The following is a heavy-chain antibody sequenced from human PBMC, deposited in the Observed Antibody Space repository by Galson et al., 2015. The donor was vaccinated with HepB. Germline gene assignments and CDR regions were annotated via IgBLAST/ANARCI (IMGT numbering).Heavy chain of an antibody. D-gene: IGHD6-13*01. J-gene: IGHJ4*02. CDR2: INAGNGNT. CDR3: ASRGRSAAAGMGY. V-gene: IGHV1-3*01. CDR1: GYTFTNYA. Sequence: SVKVSCKASGYTFTNYAMHWVRQAPGRRLEWMGWINAGNGNTKYSQKFQGRVTITRDTSASTAYMELSSLRSEDTAVYYCASRGRSAAAGMGYWGQGTLVTVSS.